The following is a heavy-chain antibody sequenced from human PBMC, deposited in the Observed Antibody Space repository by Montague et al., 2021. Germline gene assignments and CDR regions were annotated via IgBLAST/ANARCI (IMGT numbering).Heavy chain of an antibody. V-gene: IGHV3-30-3*01. CDR2: ISYNGSDK. CDR3: ARSRYYYVTSVYLDS. J-gene: IGHJ4*02. CDR1: GFTFSSDA. Sequence: SLRLSCAASGFTFSSDAMHWVRQAPGKGLEWLTVISYNGSDKCYADSVKGRFTISRDNSKNALFLQMDSLRAEDTAVYYCARSRYYYVTSVYLDSWGQGTLVTVSS. D-gene: IGHD3-22*01.